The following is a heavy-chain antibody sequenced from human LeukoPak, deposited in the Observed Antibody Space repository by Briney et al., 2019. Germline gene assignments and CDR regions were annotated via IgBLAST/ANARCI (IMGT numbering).Heavy chain of an antibody. Sequence: GGSLRLSCEASGFTFSSYGMHWVRQAPGKGLEWVAVISYDGSNKYYADSVKGRFTISRDNSKNTLYLQMNSLRAEDTAVYYCARGAEAARNNWFDPWGQGTLVTVSS. V-gene: IGHV3-30*03. CDR1: GFTFSSYG. J-gene: IGHJ5*02. CDR2: ISYDGSNK. D-gene: IGHD6-6*01. CDR3: ARGAEAARNNWFDP.